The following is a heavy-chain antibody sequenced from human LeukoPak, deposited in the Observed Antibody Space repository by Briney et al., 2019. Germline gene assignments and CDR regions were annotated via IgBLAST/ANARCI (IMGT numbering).Heavy chain of an antibody. CDR2: INPIGGST. J-gene: IGHJ3*02. CDR3: AREAADSSSWYGVGAFDI. V-gene: IGHV1-46*01. CDR1: GYTFTSYY. Sequence: ASVKVSCKASGYTFTSYYMHWVRQAPGQGLEWMGIINPIGGSTSYAQKFQGRVTMTRDTSTSTVYMELSSLRSEDTAVYYCAREAADSSSWYGVGAFDIWGQGTMVTVSS. D-gene: IGHD6-13*01.